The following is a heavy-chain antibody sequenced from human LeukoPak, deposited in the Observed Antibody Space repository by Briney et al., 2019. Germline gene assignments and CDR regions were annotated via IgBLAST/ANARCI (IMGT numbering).Heavy chain of an antibody. V-gene: IGHV4-38-2*01. J-gene: IGHJ4*02. CDR1: GYSISSGYY. CDR2: IYHSGST. Sequence: PSETLSLTCAVSGYSISSGYYWGWIRQPPGKGLEWIGSIYHSGSTYYNPSLKSRVTISVDTSKNQFSLKLSSVTAADTAVYYCATGRDFDYWGQGTLVTVSS. CDR3: ATGRDFDY. D-gene: IGHD2-15*01.